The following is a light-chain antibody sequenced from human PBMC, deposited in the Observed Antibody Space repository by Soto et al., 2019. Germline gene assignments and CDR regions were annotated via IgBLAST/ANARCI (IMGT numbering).Light chain of an antibody. Sequence: QSALTPPRSVSGSPGQSITISCTGTSSYVGGYNYVSWYRQHPGKAPKLMIYDVRKRPSGVPDRFSGSKSGNTASLTISGLQAEDEADYYCCSYAGSYTHYVFGTGTKLTVL. CDR3: CSYAGSYTHYV. CDR1: SSYVGGYNY. CDR2: DVR. J-gene: IGLJ1*01. V-gene: IGLV2-11*01.